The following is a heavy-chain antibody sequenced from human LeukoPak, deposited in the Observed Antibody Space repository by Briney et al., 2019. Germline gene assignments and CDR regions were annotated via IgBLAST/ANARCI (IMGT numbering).Heavy chain of an antibody. CDR3: ARAGGYCSSTSCYMGIIDY. CDR2: ISSSSSYI. J-gene: IGHJ4*02. Sequence: PGGSLRLSCAASGFTFSSYSMNWVRQAPGKGLEWVSSISSSSSYIYYADSVKGRFTISRDNSKNTLYLQMNSLRAEDTAVYYCARAGGYCSSTSCYMGIIDYWGQGTLVTVSS. D-gene: IGHD2-2*02. CDR1: GFTFSSYS. V-gene: IGHV3-21*01.